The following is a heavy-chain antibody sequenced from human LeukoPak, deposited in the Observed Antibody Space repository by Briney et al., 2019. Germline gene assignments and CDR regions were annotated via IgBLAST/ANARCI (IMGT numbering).Heavy chain of an antibody. CDR3: RRFWSGYSFDY. CDR2: INHSGST. J-gene: IGHJ4*02. V-gene: IGHV4-34*01. Sequence: SETLSLTCAVYGGSFSGYYWSWIRQPPGKGLEWIGEINHSGSTNYNPSLKSRVTISVDTSKNQFSLKLSSVTAADTAVGTLRRFWSGYSFDYWGQGTLVTVSS. D-gene: IGHD3-3*01. CDR1: GGSFSGYY.